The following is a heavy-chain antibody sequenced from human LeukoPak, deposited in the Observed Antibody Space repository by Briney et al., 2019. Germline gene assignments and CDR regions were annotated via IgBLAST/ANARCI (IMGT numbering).Heavy chain of an antibody. Sequence: SGTLSLTCAVSGGSISSNNWWSWVRQPPGKGLEWIGEISHSGSTGYNPSLKSRVTISVDKSKNHFSLKLSSVTAADTAVYYCANEGYGDYTEYFQHWGQGTLVTVSS. CDR1: GGSISSNNW. J-gene: IGHJ1*01. CDR3: ANEGYGDYTEYFQH. CDR2: ISHSGST. D-gene: IGHD4-17*01. V-gene: IGHV4-4*02.